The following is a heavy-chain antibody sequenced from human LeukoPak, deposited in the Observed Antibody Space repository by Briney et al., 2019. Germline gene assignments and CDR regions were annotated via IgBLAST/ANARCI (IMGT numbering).Heavy chain of an antibody. CDR1: RASLSSYF. J-gene: IGHJ4*02. V-gene: IGHV4-59*01. D-gene: IGHD2-8*02. CDR3: AGTELGYCTVTGCPLES. Sequence: SETLSLTCNVSRASLSSYFWSWIRQPPGKGLKWIGYIYYDGYPNYSPSLRSRITISVEKSKSQFSLNLRSVTAADTALYFCAGTELGYCTVTGCPLESWGQGTLVTVSS. CDR2: IYYDGYP.